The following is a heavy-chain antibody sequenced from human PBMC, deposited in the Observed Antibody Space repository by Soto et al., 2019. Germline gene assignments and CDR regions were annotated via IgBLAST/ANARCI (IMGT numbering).Heavy chain of an antibody. CDR1: GFIFSTYT. CDR2: ISSSRDI. V-gene: IGHV3-21*01. Sequence: PGGSLRLSCAASGFIFSTYTINWVRHAPGKGLEWVASISSSRDIFYADSVKARFTISRDNANSSVDLQMNSLRVGDTAIYYCARGSWGGDGIDVWGQGTTVTVSS. CDR3: ARGSWGGDGIDV. D-gene: IGHD3-16*01. J-gene: IGHJ6*02.